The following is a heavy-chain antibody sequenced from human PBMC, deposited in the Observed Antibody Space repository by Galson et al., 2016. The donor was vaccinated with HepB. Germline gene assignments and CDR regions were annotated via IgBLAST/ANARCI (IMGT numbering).Heavy chain of an antibody. V-gene: IGHV4-39*07. CDR2: IYYSGST. Sequence: SETLSLTCSVSGDSITSITHYWGWIRQPPGKGLEFIGSIYYSGSTYYHPSLESRVTISVDTSKNQFSLNLTPVTAADTAVYFCAREDWTDSYGMDVWGQGTTVTVSS. J-gene: IGHJ6*02. CDR3: AREDWTDSYGMDV. CDR1: GDSITSITHY. D-gene: IGHD1-1*01.